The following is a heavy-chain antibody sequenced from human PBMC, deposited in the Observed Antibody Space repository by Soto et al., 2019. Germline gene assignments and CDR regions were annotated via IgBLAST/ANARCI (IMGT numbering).Heavy chain of an antibody. CDR3: ARVVQAASVTAWIDS. Sequence: QVQLQESGPGLVKPSQTLSLTCTVSGGSISSGDYFWSWIRQPPGKGLEWIGYIYHSGNTYYNPSLKSRLTISLDTSKNQFSLKLSSVTAADTAVYFCARVVQAASVTAWIDSWGQGTLVTVSS. D-gene: IGHD6-13*01. CDR1: GGSISSGDYF. V-gene: IGHV4-30-4*01. CDR2: IYHSGNT. J-gene: IGHJ4*02.